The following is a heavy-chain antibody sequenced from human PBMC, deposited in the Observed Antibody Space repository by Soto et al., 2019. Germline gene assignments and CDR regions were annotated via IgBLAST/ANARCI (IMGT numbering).Heavy chain of an antibody. D-gene: IGHD1-26*01. CDR3: ARVRREGATGYYYYGMDV. CDR2: INHTGGST. Sequence: ASVKVSCKASGYTFTSYYMHWVRQPPGQGLEWMGIINHTGGSTSYAQKFQGRFTMTRDTSTSTVYLELSSLRSEDTAVYYCARVRREGATGYYYYGMDVWGQGSTVTVSS. J-gene: IGHJ6*02. V-gene: IGHV1-46*01. CDR1: GYTFTSYY.